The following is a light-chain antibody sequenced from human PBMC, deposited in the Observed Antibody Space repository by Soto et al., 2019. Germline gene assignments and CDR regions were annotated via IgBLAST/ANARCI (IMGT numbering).Light chain of an antibody. CDR3: QQYNRYLYT. J-gene: IGKJ2*01. Sequence: DIQMTQSPSTLSASVGDRVTITCRASQSISTWLAWYQQKAGKASKLLIYDASSLESGVPSRFSGSGSGTEFTLTINSLQPDDFATYYCQQYNRYLYTFGQGTKLEIK. CDR1: QSISTW. V-gene: IGKV1-5*01. CDR2: DAS.